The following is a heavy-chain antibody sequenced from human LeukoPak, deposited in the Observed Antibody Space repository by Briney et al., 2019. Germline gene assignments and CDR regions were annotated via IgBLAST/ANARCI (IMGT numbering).Heavy chain of an antibody. CDR3: ASGAWLRTMVRGVIHNDY. CDR2: IRSSTSYI. V-gene: IGHV3-21*04. D-gene: IGHD3-10*01. Sequence: PGGSLRLSCAASGFTFSVYNMNWVRQAPGKGLEWVSSIRSSTSYIYYADSVKGRFTISRDNAKNSLYLQMNSLRAEDTAVYYCASGAWLRTMVRGVIHNDYWGQGTLVTVSS. CDR1: GFTFSVYN. J-gene: IGHJ4*02.